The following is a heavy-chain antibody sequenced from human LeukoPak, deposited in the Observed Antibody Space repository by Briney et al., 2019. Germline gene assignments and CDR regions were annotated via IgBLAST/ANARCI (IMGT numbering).Heavy chain of an antibody. CDR3: ARSYDSSGYIGTFDY. CDR2: IYPGDSDT. J-gene: IGHJ4*02. D-gene: IGHD3-22*01. Sequence: GESLKITCKGSGYIFTYYWIGWVRQMPGKGLEWMGIIYPGDSDTRYSPSFQGQVTISADKSISTAYLQWSSLKASDTAMYYCARSYDSSGYIGTFDYWGQGTLVTVSS. V-gene: IGHV5-51*01. CDR1: GYIFTYYW.